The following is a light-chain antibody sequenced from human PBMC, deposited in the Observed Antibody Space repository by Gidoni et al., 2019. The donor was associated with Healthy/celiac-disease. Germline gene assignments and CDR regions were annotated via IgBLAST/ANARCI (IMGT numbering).Light chain of an antibody. Sequence: DIKMTQSPSSLSASVGDRVTITCRASQSISSYLNWYQQKPGKAPKLLIYAASSLQSGVPSRFSGSGSGTDFTLTISSLQHEDFATYYCQQSYSTPHTFXGXTKVEIK. CDR1: QSISSY. CDR2: AAS. V-gene: IGKV1-39*01. CDR3: QQSYSTPHT. J-gene: IGKJ4*01.